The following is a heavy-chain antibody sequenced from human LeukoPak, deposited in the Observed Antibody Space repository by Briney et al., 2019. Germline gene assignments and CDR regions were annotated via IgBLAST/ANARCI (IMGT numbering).Heavy chain of an antibody. CDR2: IKQDGSEK. V-gene: IGHV3-7*01. Sequence: AGGSLRLSCAASGFTFSSYWMSWVRQAPGKGLEWVANIKQDGSEKYYVDSVKGRFTISRDNAKNSLYLQMNSLRAEDTAVYYCARGSGYYLGHFDYWGQGTLVTVSS. CDR1: GFTFSSYW. J-gene: IGHJ4*02. CDR3: ARGSGYYLGHFDY. D-gene: IGHD3-22*01.